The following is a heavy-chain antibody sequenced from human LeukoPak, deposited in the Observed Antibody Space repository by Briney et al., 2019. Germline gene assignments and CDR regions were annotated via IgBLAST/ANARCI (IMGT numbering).Heavy chain of an antibody. J-gene: IGHJ5*02. Sequence: SETLSLTCAVYGGSFSGYYWSWIRQPPGKGLEWIGEINHSGSTNYNPSLKSRVTISVDTSKNQFSLKLSSVTAADTAVYYCARTKVRGVINSFDPWGQGTLVTVSS. CDR2: INHSGST. CDR3: ARTKVRGVINSFDP. V-gene: IGHV4-34*01. CDR1: GGSFSGYY. D-gene: IGHD3-10*01.